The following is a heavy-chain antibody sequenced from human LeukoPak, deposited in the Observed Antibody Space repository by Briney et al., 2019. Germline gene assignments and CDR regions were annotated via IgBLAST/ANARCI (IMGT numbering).Heavy chain of an antibody. D-gene: IGHD3-22*01. CDR3: ARGEPTYYYDSSGLHFFDY. CDR1: GYTLTELS. CDR2: FDPEDGET. V-gene: IGHV1-24*01. Sequence: ASVKVSCKVSGYTLTELSMHWVRQAPGKGLEWMGGFDPEDGETIYAQKFQGRVTMTEDTSTDTVYMELSSLRSEDTAVYYCARGEPTYYYDSSGLHFFDYWGQGTLVTVSS. J-gene: IGHJ4*02.